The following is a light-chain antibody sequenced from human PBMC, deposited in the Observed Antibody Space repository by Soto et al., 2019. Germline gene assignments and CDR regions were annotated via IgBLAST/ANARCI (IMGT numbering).Light chain of an antibody. CDR1: QSVSSSY. J-gene: IGKJ2*03. CDR2: GAS. Sequence: EIVLTQSPGTLSLSPGERATLSCRASQSVSSSYLAWYQQKPGQAPRLLISGASRRATGIPDRFSGSGSGTDFTLTISRLEPEDFALYYCQQYGSSPLYGFCQGTKLEIK. V-gene: IGKV3-20*01. CDR3: QQYGSSPLYG.